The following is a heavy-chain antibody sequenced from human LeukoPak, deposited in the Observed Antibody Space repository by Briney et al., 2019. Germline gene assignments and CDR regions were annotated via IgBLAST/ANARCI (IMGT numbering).Heavy chain of an antibody. D-gene: IGHD3-16*02. V-gene: IGHV3-66*01. J-gene: IGHJ3*02. CDR3: ARDIAVSAFDI. CDR1: GFTVSSNY. CDR2: IYSGGST. Sequence: GGSLRLSCAASGFTVSSNYRSWVRQAPGKGLEWVSVIYSGGSTYYADSVKGRFTISRDNSKNTLYLQMNSLRAEDTAVYYCARDIAVSAFDIWGQGTMVTVSS.